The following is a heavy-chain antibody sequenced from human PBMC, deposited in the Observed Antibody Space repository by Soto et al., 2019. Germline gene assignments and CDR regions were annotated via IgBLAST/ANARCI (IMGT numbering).Heavy chain of an antibody. D-gene: IGHD6-19*01. Sequence: QVQLVQSGAAVRKPGSSVKVSCKASGGTFTKYAITWVRQAPRQGLEWMGGIVPLPGTTNYAQKYRGRVTISAAESTSKAYLELSSLRSEDTAVYSCASGVGGLGGSIGWPAYAFDVWGQGTMVIVSS. CDR1: GGTFTKYA. J-gene: IGHJ3*01. CDR2: IVPLPGTT. CDR3: ASGVGGLGGSIGWPAYAFDV. V-gene: IGHV1-69*01.